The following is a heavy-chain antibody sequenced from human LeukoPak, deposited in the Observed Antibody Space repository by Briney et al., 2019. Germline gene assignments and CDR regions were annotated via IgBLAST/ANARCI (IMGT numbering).Heavy chain of an antibody. CDR3: ARLPYCGGDCYPNWLDT. CDR2: IYPGDSDT. Sequence: GESLKISCKGSGYSFTSYWIGWVRQMPGKGLEWMGIIYPGDSDTRYSPSFQGQITISADKSISTAYLQWSSLKASDTAMYYCARLPYCGGDCYPNWLDTWGQGTLVTVSS. V-gene: IGHV5-51*01. J-gene: IGHJ5*02. CDR1: GYSFTSYW. D-gene: IGHD2-21*02.